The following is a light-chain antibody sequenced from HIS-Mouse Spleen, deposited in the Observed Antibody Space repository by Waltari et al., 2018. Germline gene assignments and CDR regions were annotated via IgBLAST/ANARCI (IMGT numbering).Light chain of an antibody. V-gene: IGLV3-21*02. J-gene: IGLJ3*02. CDR1: NIGSKR. CDR2: DDS. CDR3: CSYAGSSTWV. Sequence: SYVLTQPPSVSVAPGPTARITCGGNNIGSKRVHWYQQKPGQAPVLVVYDDSDRPSGIPERFSGSNAVNTATLTISGLQAEDEADYYCCSYAGSSTWVFGGGTKLTVL.